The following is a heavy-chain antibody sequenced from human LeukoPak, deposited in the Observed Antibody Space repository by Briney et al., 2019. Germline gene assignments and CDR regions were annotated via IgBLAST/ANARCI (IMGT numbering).Heavy chain of an antibody. D-gene: IGHD5-18*01. Sequence: GGSLRLSCEASGFIFSNFWMSLVRQAPGKGLEWVANIREDGSEAYYVDFVKGRFTISRDNDKNSLHLQMNSLRVEDTAVYYCARVLYFRENSYAGPFDQWGQGTLVTVSS. CDR3: ARVLYFRENSYAGPFDQ. CDR1: GFIFSNFW. V-gene: IGHV3-7*01. J-gene: IGHJ4*02. CDR2: IREDGSEA.